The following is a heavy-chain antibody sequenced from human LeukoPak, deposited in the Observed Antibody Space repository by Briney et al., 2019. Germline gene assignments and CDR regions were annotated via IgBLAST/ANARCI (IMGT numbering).Heavy chain of an antibody. J-gene: IGHJ4*02. V-gene: IGHV4-59*01. CDR1: GGSISSYY. Sequence: SETLSLTCTVSGGSISSYYWSWIRQPPGQGLEWIGYICYSGSTNYNPSLKSRVTISVDTSKNQFSLKLSSVTAADTAVYYCARRFIAAAGHFDYWGQGTLVTVSS. CDR3: ARRFIAAAGHFDY. CDR2: ICYSGST. D-gene: IGHD6-13*01.